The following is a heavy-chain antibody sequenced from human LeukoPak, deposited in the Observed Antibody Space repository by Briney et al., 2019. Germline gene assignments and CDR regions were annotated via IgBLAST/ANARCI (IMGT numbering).Heavy chain of an antibody. CDR3: SASCYAERKYYFDY. D-gene: IGHD2-2*01. CDR2: IYSGGST. J-gene: IGHJ4*02. CDR1: GFTVSSNY. V-gene: IGHV3-66*01. Sequence: PGGSLRLSCAASGFTVSSNYMSWVRQAPGKGLEWVSVIYSGGSTYYADSVKGRFTISRDNSKNTLYLQMNSLRAEDTAVYYCSASCYAERKYYFDYWGQGTLVTVSS.